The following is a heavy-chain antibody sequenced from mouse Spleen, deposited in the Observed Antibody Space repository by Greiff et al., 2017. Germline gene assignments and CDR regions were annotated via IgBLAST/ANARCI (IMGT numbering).Heavy chain of an antibody. J-gene: IGHJ2*01. Sequence: VKLMESGAELVRPGASVTLSCKASGYTFTDYEMHWVKQTPVHGLEWIGAIDPETGGTAYNQKFKGKAILTADKSSSTAYMELRSLTSEDSAVYYCTRGGGNLFDYWGQGTTLTVSS. CDR2: IDPETGGT. V-gene: IGHV1-15*01. D-gene: IGHD2-1*01. CDR3: TRGGGNLFDY. CDR1: GYTFTDYE.